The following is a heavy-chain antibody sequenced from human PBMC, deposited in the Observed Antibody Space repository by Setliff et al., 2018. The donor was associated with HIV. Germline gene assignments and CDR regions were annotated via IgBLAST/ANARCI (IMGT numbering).Heavy chain of an antibody. CDR1: GGSISSSNYC. J-gene: IGHJ4*02. CDR3: ARTYYGYSYGTYYFDY. D-gene: IGHD5-18*01. Sequence: LSLTCTVSGGSISSSNYCWGWIRQPPGKGLEWIGSIFYSGSTYYNASLKSRVTISVDTSKNQFSLKLSSVTAADTAVYYCARTYYGYSYGTYYFDYWGQGTLVTVSS. CDR2: IFYSGST. V-gene: IGHV4-39*01.